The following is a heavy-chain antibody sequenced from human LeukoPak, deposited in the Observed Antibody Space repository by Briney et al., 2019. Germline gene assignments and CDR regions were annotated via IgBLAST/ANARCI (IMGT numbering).Heavy chain of an antibody. CDR1: GFTFGDYA. J-gene: IGHJ6*03. CDR2: IRSKANGGTT. V-gene: IGHV3-49*03. D-gene: IGHD6-13*01. CDR3: TRERPYSSSWYYYYYYMDV. Sequence: GGSLRLSCTASGFTFGDYAMSWFRQAPGKGVEWVGFIRSKANGGTTEYAASVKRRFTISRDDSKSIANLQMNSLKTEDRAVYYCTRERPYSSSWYYYYYYMDVWGKGTTVTVSS.